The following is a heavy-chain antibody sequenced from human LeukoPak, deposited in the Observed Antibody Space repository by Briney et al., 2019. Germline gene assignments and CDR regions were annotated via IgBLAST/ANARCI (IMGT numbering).Heavy chain of an antibody. CDR2: IYSSGST. CDR1: GGSISSGSYY. D-gene: IGHD3-10*01. J-gene: IGHJ6*03. CDR3: ARTTEEYYGSGKFRKYYSYYYYMDV. V-gene: IGHV4-61*02. Sequence: SETLSLTCTVSGGSISSGSYYWNWIRQPAGKGLEWIGRIYSSGSTNYNPSLKSRVTISVDTSKNQFSLKLRSVTAADTAVYYCARTTEEYYGSGKFRKYYSYYYYMDVWGKGTTVTVSS.